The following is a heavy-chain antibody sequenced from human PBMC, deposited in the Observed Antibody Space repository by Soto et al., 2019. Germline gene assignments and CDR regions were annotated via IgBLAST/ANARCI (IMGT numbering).Heavy chain of an antibody. J-gene: IGHJ4*02. V-gene: IGHV3-48*03. CDR2: ISSSGSTI. CDR3: ARRELNYYDSSGSFDY. CDR1: GFTFSSYE. D-gene: IGHD3-22*01. Sequence: PGGSLRLSCAASGFTFSSYEMNWVRQAPGKGLEWVSYISSSGSTIYYADSVKGRFTISRDNAKNSLYLQMNSLRAEDTAVYYCARRELNYYDSSGSFDYWGQGTLVTVSS.